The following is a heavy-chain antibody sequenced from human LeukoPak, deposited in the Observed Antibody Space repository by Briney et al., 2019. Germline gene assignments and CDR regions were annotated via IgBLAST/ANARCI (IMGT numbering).Heavy chain of an antibody. Sequence: ASVKVFCKASGYTITSYGISWVRQAPGQGLEWMGWISGYNGNTNYAQNLQSRVTMTTDTSTSTAYMELRSLRSDDTAVYYCARGRYCSGDSCHNIYYYYMDVWGKGTTVTVSS. V-gene: IGHV1-18*01. CDR1: GYTITSYG. D-gene: IGHD2-15*01. CDR3: ARGRYCSGDSCHNIYYYYMDV. J-gene: IGHJ6*03. CDR2: ISGYNGNT.